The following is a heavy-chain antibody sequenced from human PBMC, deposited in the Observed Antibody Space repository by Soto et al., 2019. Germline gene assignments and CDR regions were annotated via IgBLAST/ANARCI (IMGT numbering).Heavy chain of an antibody. CDR3: AHKGGRGAGMDV. CDR2: IYWDEDK. CDR1: GFSLSSSGVG. V-gene: IGHV2-5*02. Sequence: QITLKESGPTLVKPTQTLTLTCTFSGFSLSSSGVGVGWIRQPPGKAPEWLALIYWDEDKSYSPSLKTRLTITKDTSTNEVVLTMTNMDPVDTGTYYCAHKGGRGAGMDVWGQGTTVTVSS. J-gene: IGHJ6*02. D-gene: IGHD2-15*01.